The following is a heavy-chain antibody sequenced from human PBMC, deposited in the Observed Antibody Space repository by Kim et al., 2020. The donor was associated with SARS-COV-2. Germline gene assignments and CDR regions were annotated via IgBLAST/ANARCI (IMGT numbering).Heavy chain of an antibody. Sequence: GGSLRLSCAASGFTFSSYAMHWVRQAPGKGLEWVAVISYDGSNKYYADSVKGRFTISRDNSKNTLYLQMNSLRAEDTAVYYCARDEAAAYGDFRGLYYWGQGALVTVSS. V-gene: IGHV3-30*04. CDR3: ARDEAAAYGDFRGLYY. CDR1: GFTFSSYA. D-gene: IGHD4-17*01. CDR2: ISYDGSNK. J-gene: IGHJ4*02.